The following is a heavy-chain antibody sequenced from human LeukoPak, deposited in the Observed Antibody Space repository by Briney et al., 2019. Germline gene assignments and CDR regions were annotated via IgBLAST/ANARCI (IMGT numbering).Heavy chain of an antibody. J-gene: IGHJ4*02. CDR2: IKQDGSEK. Sequence: GGSLRLSCAASGFTFSSYWMSWVRQAPGKGLEWVANIKQDGSEKYYVDSVKGRFTISRDNAKNSLYLQMNSLRAEDTAVYYCARVLLAKYSSSSGWGAFDYWGQGTLVTVSS. D-gene: IGHD6-6*01. CDR3: ARVLLAKYSSSSGWGAFDY. V-gene: IGHV3-7*01. CDR1: GFTFSSYW.